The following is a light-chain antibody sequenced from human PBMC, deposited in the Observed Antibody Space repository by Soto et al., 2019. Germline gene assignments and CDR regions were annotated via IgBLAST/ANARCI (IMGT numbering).Light chain of an antibody. J-gene: IGLJ3*02. V-gene: IGLV1-40*01. CDR2: ANR. Sequence: QSVLTQPPSVSGAPGQKVTISCTGSSSNIGAAVDVHWYQQLPGTAPKLLIYANRNRPSGVPDRFSGSKSGTSASLAITGLQPEDEADYYCQSYDRSLSGSWVFGGGTKLTVL. CDR3: QSYDRSLSGSWV. CDR1: SSNIGAAVD.